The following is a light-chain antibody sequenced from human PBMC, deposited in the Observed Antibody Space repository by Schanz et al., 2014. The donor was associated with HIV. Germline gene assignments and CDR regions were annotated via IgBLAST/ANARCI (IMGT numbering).Light chain of an antibody. V-gene: IGLV2-14*03. CDR3: CSYAGSYTLVV. CDR2: DVT. CDR1: SGDIGPYDY. J-gene: IGLJ3*02. Sequence: QSALTQPASMSGSPGQSITISCTGTSGDIGPYDYVSWYQQHPGQAPKLLIYDVTDRPSGISNRFSGSKSGYTASLTISGLQAEDEADYYCCSYAGSYTLVVFGGGTKLTVL.